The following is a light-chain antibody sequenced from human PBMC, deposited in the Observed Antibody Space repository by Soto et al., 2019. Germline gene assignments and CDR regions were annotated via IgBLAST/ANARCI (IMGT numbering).Light chain of an antibody. J-gene: IGKJ2*01. CDR3: QQYGSSPNT. CDR1: QSVSSSY. V-gene: IGKV3-20*01. Sequence: EIVLTQSPGTLSLSPGERATLSCRASQSVSSSYLAWYQQKPGQAPRLLIYGASSRATGIPDRSSGSGSGTDFTLTIDRLEPEDFAVYYCQQYGSSPNTFGQGTKLQI. CDR2: GAS.